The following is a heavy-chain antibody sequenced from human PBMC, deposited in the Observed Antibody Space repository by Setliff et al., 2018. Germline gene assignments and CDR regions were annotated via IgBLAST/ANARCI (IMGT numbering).Heavy chain of an antibody. D-gene: IGHD6-13*01. CDR3: ARGGMAAANRKGVFEY. CDR2: INPGGGSA. CDR1: GYNFRSHG. V-gene: IGHV1-46*01. J-gene: IGHJ4*02. Sequence: ASVKVSCKASGYNFRSHGISWVRQAPGQGLEWMGIINPGGGSASYAEKFQGRVTMTRDTSTSTFYMEVNILRSDDTAVYYCARGGMAAANRKGVFEYWGQGTLVTVSS.